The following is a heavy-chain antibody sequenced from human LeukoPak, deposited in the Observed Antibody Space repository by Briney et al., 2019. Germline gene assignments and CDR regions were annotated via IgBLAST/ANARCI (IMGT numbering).Heavy chain of an antibody. J-gene: IGHJ4*02. CDR3: VRGGYRGYDYEY. D-gene: IGHD5-12*01. CDR2: ISPGSDYI. Sequence: GGSLRLSCAASGFTFSTYSMNWLRLAPGKGLEWVSSISPGSDYIYYADSVKGRFTMSRDNAKNSLYLQMNNLRAEDTAVYYCVRGGYRGYDYEYWGQGTLVTVSS. V-gene: IGHV3-21*01. CDR1: GFTFSTYS.